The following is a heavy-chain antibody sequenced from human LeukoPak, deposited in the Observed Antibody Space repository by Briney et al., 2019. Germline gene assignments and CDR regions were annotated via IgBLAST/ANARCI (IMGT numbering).Heavy chain of an antibody. CDR1: GYTVTSYD. D-gene: IGHD6-6*01. V-gene: IGHV1-8*01. CDR2: MNPNSGNT. CDR3: ARGLYSSSSTLIYYYYYMDV. J-gene: IGHJ6*03. Sequence: ASVKVSCKASGYTVTSYDINWVRQATGQGLEWMGWMNPNSGNTGYAQKFQGRVTMTRNTSISTAYMELSSLRSEDTAVYYCARGLYSSSSTLIYYYYYMDVWGKGTTVTVSS.